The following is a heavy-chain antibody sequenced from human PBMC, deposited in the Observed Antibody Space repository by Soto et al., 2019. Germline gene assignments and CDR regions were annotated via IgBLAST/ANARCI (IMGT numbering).Heavy chain of an antibody. Sequence: ASVKVSCKASGFTLTDYFFHWVRQAPGQGLEWMGWINPNSGDTNYAEKFQGRVTMTRDTSSSTAYMELSRLTSDDTAVYYCVRELYSGRFDYWGQGTPVTVSS. J-gene: IGHJ4*02. V-gene: IGHV1-2*02. CDR2: INPNSGDT. CDR1: GFTLTDYF. D-gene: IGHD1-26*01. CDR3: VRELYSGRFDY.